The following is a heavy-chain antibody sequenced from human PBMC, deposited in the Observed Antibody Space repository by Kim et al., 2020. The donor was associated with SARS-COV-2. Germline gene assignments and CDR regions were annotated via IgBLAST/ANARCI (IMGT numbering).Heavy chain of an antibody. CDR3: ARVLTGDTSGYGGHWFDP. Sequence: GGSLRLSCAASGFTFSSYTMHWVRQAPGKGLEWVAVISYDGSNKYYAESVRGRFTISRDNSKNTLYLQVNNLRAEDTAIYYCARVLTGDTSGYGGHWFDPWGQGTLVTVSS. D-gene: IGHD3-22*01. CDR1: GFTFSSYT. J-gene: IGHJ5*02. V-gene: IGHV3-30*04. CDR2: ISYDGSNK.